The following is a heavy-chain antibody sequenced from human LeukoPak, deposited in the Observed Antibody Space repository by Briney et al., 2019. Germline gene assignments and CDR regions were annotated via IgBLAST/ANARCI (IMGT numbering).Heavy chain of an antibody. CDR1: GFIVSSNY. D-gene: IGHD6-19*01. V-gene: IGHV3-53*01. Sequence: GGSLRLSCAASGFIVSSNYMNWVRQAPGKGLEWVSVIYTGGNTYYADSVKGRFTISRDNSNNTLYLQMHSLRAEDTAVYYCASPSSGQSFDIWGQGTMVTVSS. CDR2: IYTGGNT. CDR3: ASPSSGQSFDI. J-gene: IGHJ3*02.